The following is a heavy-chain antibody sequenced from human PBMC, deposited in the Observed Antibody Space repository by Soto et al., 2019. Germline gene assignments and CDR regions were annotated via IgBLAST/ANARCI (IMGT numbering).Heavy chain of an antibody. CDR3: ARDGASSGWWRGADY. CDR1: GGSISSYY. V-gene: IGHV4-59*01. CDR2: IYYSGST. Sequence: SETLSLTCTVSGGSISSYYWSWIRQPPGKGLEWIGYIYYSGSTNYNPSLKSRVTISVDTSKNQFSLKLSSVTAADTAVYYCARDGASSGWWRGADYWGQGTLVTVSS. D-gene: IGHD6-19*01. J-gene: IGHJ4*02.